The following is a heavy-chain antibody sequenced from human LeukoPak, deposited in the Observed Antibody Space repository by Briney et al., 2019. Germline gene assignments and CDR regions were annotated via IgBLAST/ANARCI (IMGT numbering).Heavy chain of an antibody. D-gene: IGHD2-8*01. J-gene: IGHJ4*02. CDR1: GFTFSSYA. CDR2: ISDSGDYT. V-gene: IGHV3-23*01. Sequence: GGSLRLSCADSGFTFSSYAMSWVRQAPGKGLEWVPAISDSGDYTYYADSVKGRFTISRDNSKNTLYLHVNSLRAEDTAVYYCAKDTSIGKYCTSGVCSPFDYWGQGTLVTVSS. CDR3: AKDTSIGKYCTSGVCSPFDY.